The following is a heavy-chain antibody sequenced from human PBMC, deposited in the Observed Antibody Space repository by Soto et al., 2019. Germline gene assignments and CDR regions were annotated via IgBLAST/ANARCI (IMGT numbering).Heavy chain of an antibody. J-gene: IGHJ6*02. CDR3: ARGKRDLYYYDSSGPHYGMDV. Sequence: PGGSLRLSCAASGFTFSSYSMNWVRQAPGKGLGWVSSISSSSSYIYYADSVKGRFTISRDNAKNSLYLRMNSPRAEDTAVYYCARGKRDLYYYDSSGPHYGMDVWGQGTTVTVSS. D-gene: IGHD3-22*01. CDR1: GFTFSSYS. CDR2: ISSSSSYI. V-gene: IGHV3-21*01.